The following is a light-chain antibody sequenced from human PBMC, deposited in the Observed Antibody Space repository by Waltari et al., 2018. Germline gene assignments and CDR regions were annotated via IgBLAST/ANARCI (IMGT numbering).Light chain of an antibody. J-gene: IGLJ3*02. Sequence: QSVLTQPPSVSGAPGQRVTISCTGSSSNIGAGYDVHWYQQLPGTAPKLLIYGNSNRPSGVPDRFSVSKFGTSASLAITGLQAEDEADYYCQSYDSSPVFGGGTKLTVL. V-gene: IGLV1-40*01. CDR2: GNS. CDR1: SSNIGAGYD. CDR3: QSYDSSPV.